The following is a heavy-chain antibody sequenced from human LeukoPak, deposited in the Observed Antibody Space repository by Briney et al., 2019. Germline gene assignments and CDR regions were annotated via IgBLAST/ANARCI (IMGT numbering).Heavy chain of an antibody. J-gene: IGHJ5*02. CDR2: IRQNGRDM. V-gene: IGHV3-7*03. CDR3: ARGIVVSPAAPYTWFDP. CDR1: GFTFSSYS. Sequence: PGGSLRLSCAASGFTFSSYSMICVRHAPGKGLDWVANIRQNGRDMRYVDSVKGRFTISRDNAKNSLYLQMNSLRDEDTAVYYCARGIVVSPAAPYTWFDPWGQGTLVTVSS. D-gene: IGHD2-2*01.